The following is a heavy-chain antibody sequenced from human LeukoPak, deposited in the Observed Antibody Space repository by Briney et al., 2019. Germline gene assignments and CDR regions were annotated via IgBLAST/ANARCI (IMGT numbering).Heavy chain of an antibody. CDR3: AGGKRYSSDY. CDR1: GGSISSYY. J-gene: IGHJ4*02. Sequence: KTSETLSLTCTVSGGSISSYYWSWIRQPPGKGLEWIGYIYYSGSTNYNPSLRSRVTISVDTSKNQFSLKLSSVTAADTAVYYCAGGKRYSSDYWGQGTLVTVSS. D-gene: IGHD1-26*01. CDR2: IYYSGST. V-gene: IGHV4-59*01.